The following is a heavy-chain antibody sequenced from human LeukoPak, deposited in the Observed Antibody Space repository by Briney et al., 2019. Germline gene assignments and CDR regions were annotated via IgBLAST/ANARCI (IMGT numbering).Heavy chain of an antibody. Sequence: GGSLRLSCAASGFTFSSYSMNWVRQAPGKGLEWVSYISSSSSTIYYADSVKGRFTISRDNSKNTLYLQMNSLRAEDTAVYYCAKRANYGDNPWGYYYYYGMDVWGQGTTVTVSS. V-gene: IGHV3-48*01. D-gene: IGHD4-17*01. CDR2: ISSSSSTI. J-gene: IGHJ6*02. CDR1: GFTFSSYS. CDR3: AKRANYGDNPWGYYYYYGMDV.